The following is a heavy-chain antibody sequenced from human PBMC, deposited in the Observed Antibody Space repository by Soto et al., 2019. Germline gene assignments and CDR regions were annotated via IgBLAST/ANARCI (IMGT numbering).Heavy chain of an antibody. CDR3: VKDYYDNSGYSFFDY. V-gene: IGHV3-9*01. CDR2: ISWNSDSI. D-gene: IGHD3-22*01. CDR1: GFTFEGSA. J-gene: IGHJ4*02. Sequence: EVQLVDSGGGLVQPGRSLRLSCVASGFTFEGSAMHWVRQAPGKGLEWVSGISWNSDSIGYADSVKGRFTISRDNAKNSLYLQMNSLRAEDTALYYCVKDYYDNSGYSFFDYWGQGTLVTVSS.